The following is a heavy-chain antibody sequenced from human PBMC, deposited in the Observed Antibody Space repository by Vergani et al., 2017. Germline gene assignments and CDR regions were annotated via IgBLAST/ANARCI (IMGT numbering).Heavy chain of an antibody. CDR3: VRTEYCTGIACNTRFDS. D-gene: IGHD2-8*02. CDR1: GSTLTLI. Sequence: EVQLVESGGGSVQSGGSRHCSVFPLGSTLTLIWITGSPQFPGKGLLGVARIVKYGNRATYGDFETGRFTISRANAKNTVFLQMNNLRADDPGVYYVVRTEYCTGIACNTRFDSWGQGALVTVSS. J-gene: IGHJ5*01. CDR2: IVKYGNRA. V-gene: IGHV3-74*03.